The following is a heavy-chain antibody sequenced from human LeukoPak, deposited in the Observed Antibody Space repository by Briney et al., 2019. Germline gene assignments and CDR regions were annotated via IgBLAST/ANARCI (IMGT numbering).Heavy chain of an antibody. CDR2: ISGSGGSI. J-gene: IGHJ5*02. CDR3: AKGVYCSSTSCYKEDWFWFDP. CDR1: GFTFSSYA. Sequence: XGSLRLSCAASGFTFSSYAMSWVRQAPGKGLEGVSAISGSGGSIYSPLSVKRRFTISRYNSKNPLYLQMTSLRAEDTAVYYCAKGVYCSSTSCYKEDWFWFDPWGQGTLVTVSS. D-gene: IGHD2-2*02. V-gene: IGHV3-23*01.